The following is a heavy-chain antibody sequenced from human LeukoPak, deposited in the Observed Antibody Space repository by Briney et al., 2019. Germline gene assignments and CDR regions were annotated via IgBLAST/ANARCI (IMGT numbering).Heavy chain of an antibody. V-gene: IGHV4-59*01. Sequence: PEALSLTCTVSGGSISSYYWSWIRQPPGKGLEWIGYIYYSGSTNYNPSLKSRVTISVDTSKNQFSLKLSSVTAADTAVYYCARGAGQHPFYYFDYWGQGTLVTVSS. J-gene: IGHJ4*02. D-gene: IGHD1-1*01. CDR1: GGSISSYY. CDR2: IYYSGST. CDR3: ARGAGQHPFYYFDY.